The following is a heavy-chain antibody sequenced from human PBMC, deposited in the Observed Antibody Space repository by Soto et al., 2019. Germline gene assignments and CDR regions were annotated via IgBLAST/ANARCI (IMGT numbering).Heavy chain of an antibody. Sequence: QVQLVQSGAEVKKPGASVKVSCKASGYTFTSYYMHWVLQAPGQGLEWMGIINPSGGSTSYAQKFQGRVTMTRDTSTSTVYMELSSLRSEDTAVYYCAREEAITDGMDVWGQGTTVTVSS. CDR1: GYTFTSYY. V-gene: IGHV1-46*01. J-gene: IGHJ6*02. CDR3: AREEAITDGMDV. D-gene: IGHD3-10*01. CDR2: INPSGGST.